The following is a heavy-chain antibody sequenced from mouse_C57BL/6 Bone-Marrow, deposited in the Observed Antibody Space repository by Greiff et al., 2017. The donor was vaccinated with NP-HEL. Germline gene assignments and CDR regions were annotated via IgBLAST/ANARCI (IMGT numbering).Heavy chain of an antibody. Sequence: VQLQQSGAELVRPGASVKLSCTASGFNIKDYYMHWVKQRPEQGLEWIGRIDPEDGDTEYAPKFQGKATMTADTASNTAYLQLSSLTSEDTAVYYCTTDDYDGYFDVWGTGTTVTVSS. CDR3: TTDDYDGYFDV. J-gene: IGHJ1*03. CDR1: GFNIKDYY. D-gene: IGHD2-4*01. V-gene: IGHV14-1*01. CDR2: IDPEDGDT.